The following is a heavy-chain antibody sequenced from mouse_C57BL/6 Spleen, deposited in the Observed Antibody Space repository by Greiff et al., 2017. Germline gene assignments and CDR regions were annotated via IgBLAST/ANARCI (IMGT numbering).Heavy chain of an antibody. CDR2: IYPSDSET. V-gene: IGHV1-61*01. CDR3: ALLTTVVGGGGAY. Sequence: QVQLKQPGAELVRPGSSVKLSCKASGYTFTSYWMDWVKQRPGQGLAWIGNIYPSDSETHYNQKFTDKATLTVDKSSSTAYMQLSSLTSEDSAVYYCALLTTVVGGGGAYSGQETLGTVSA. J-gene: IGHJ3*01. CDR1: GYTFTSYW. D-gene: IGHD1-1*01.